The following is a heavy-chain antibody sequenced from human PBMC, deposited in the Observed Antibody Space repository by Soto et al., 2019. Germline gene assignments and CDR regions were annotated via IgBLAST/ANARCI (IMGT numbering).Heavy chain of an antibody. CDR3: ATDPTPNWGLYWYFDL. CDR1: GVTFSNYG. Sequence: QVQLLESGGGVVQPGRSLRLSCAASGVTFSNYGMHWVRQAPGKGLEWVSVISYDGSKKYYADSVKGRFTVSRDNSKNXRYLQMNSLRPDDTAVDYCATDPTPNWGLYWYFDLWGRGTLVTVPS. V-gene: IGHV3-30*03. J-gene: IGHJ2*01. CDR2: ISYDGSKK. D-gene: IGHD7-27*01.